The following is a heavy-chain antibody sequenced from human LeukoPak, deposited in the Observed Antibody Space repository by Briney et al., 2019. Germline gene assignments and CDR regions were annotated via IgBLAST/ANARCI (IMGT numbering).Heavy chain of an antibody. CDR2: VSRSADST. J-gene: IGHJ2*01. CDR3: AKSRHCSGGSCYLWGSFDL. Sequence: RSGGSLRLSCAASGFSVSSNYMSWVRQAPGKGPEWVSVVSRSADSTYYADSVKGRFTISRDSPKNTLSLQMDSLRAEDTAMYYCAKSRHCSGGSCYLWGSFDLWGRGTLVTVSS. CDR1: GFSVSSNY. D-gene: IGHD2-15*01. V-gene: IGHV3-53*01.